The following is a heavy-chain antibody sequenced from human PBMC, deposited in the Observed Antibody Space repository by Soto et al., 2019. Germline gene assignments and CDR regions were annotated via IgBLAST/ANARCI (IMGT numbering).Heavy chain of an antibody. J-gene: IGHJ4*02. D-gene: IGHD5-18*01. CDR2: IYHSGST. CDR3: ARSRGYSYWLYYVDY. CDR1: GGSISSSNW. Sequence: SETLSLTCAVSGGSISSSNWWSWVRQPPGKGLEWIGEIYHSGSTNYNPSLKSRVTISVDKSKNQFSLKLSSVTAADTAVYYCARSRGYSYWLYYVDYWGQGTLVTVSS. V-gene: IGHV4-4*02.